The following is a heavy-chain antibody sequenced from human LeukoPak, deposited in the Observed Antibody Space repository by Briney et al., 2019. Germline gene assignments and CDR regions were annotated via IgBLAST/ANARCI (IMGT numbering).Heavy chain of an antibody. CDR1: GYTFTSYY. CDR3: ANARRQWEPRAAVDY. CDR2: INPSGGST. V-gene: IGHV1-46*03. J-gene: IGHJ4*02. D-gene: IGHD1-26*01. Sequence: PGASVKVSCKASGYTFTSYYMHWVRQAPGQGLEWMGIINPSGGSTSYAQKFQGRVTMTRDTSTSTVYMELSSLRSEDTAVYYCANARRQWEPRAAVDYWGQGTLVTVSS.